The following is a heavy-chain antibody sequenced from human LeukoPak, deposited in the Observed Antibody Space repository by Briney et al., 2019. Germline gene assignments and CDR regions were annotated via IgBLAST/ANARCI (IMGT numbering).Heavy chain of an antibody. D-gene: IGHD3-22*01. Sequence: SETLSLTSTVSGGSISSYYWSWIRQPPGKGLEWIGYIYYSGSTNYNPSLKSRVTISVDTSKNQFSLKLSSVTAADTAVYYCARFNTYYYDSSGYNNWFDPWGQGTLVTVSS. CDR3: ARFNTYYYDSSGYNNWFDP. J-gene: IGHJ5*02. CDR1: GGSISSYY. V-gene: IGHV4-59*01. CDR2: IYYSGST.